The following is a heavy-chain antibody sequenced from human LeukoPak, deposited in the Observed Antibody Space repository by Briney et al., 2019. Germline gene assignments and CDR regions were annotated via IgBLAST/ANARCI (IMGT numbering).Heavy chain of an antibody. Sequence: GGSLRLSCAASGFTFSSYTMNWVRQAPGKGLEWVSAISGSGGSTYYADSVKGRFTISRDDSKNTLYLQMNSLRAEDTAVYYCDAFVADSVDAFNIWGRGTMVTVS. CDR2: ISGSGGST. CDR1: GFTFSSYT. D-gene: IGHD6-19*01. V-gene: IGHV3-23*01. CDR3: DAFVADSVDAFNI. J-gene: IGHJ3*02.